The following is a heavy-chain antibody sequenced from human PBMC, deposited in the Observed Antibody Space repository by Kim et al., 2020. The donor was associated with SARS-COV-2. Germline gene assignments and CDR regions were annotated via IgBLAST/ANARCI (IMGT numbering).Heavy chain of an antibody. CDR2: INHSGST. CDR3: ARGPRTKHRYCSSTSCQGRLTSLGAYYMDV. Sequence: SETLSLTCAVYGGSFSGYYWSWIRQPPGKGLEWIGEINHSGSTNYNPSLKSRVTISVDTSKNQFSLKLSSVTAADTAVYYCARGPRTKHRYCSSTSCQGRLTSLGAYYMDVWGKGTTVTVSS. J-gene: IGHJ6*03. CDR1: GGSFSGYY. V-gene: IGHV4-34*01. D-gene: IGHD2-2*01.